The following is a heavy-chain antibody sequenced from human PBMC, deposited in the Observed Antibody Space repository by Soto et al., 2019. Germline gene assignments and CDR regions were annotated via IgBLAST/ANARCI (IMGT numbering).Heavy chain of an antibody. Sequence: PGGSLRLSCAASGFNFSNHWMHWVRQRPGEGLVWVSRITSDGKSKAYAESVKGRFAISRDNAKNTLYLQMNGLTAEDTAVYYGARESGDWSLNWCDPWGRGTLVTVSS. J-gene: IGHJ5*02. CDR1: GFNFSNHW. D-gene: IGHD2-21*02. V-gene: IGHV3-74*01. CDR2: ITSDGKSK. CDR3: ARESGDWSLNWCDP.